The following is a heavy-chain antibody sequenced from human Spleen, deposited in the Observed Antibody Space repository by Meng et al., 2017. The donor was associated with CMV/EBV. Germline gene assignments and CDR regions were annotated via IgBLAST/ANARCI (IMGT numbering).Heavy chain of an antibody. CDR1: SFTFDDYA. J-gene: IGHJ3*02. CDR3: AKDKADWGYNAFDI. V-gene: IGHV3-43D*04. D-gene: IGHD3/OR15-3a*01. Sequence: SSFTFDDYAMHWVRQAPGKGLEWVSLISWNGRNTYYADSVKGRFTISRDNSKNSLYLQMNSLRADDTALYFCAKDKADWGYNAFDIWGQGTMVTVSS. CDR2: ISWNGRNT.